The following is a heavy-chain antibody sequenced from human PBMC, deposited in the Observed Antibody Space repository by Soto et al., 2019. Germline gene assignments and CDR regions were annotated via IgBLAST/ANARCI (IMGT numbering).Heavy chain of an antibody. Sequence: QVQLQQWGAGLLKPSETLSLTCAVYGGSFSGYYWSWIRQPPGKGLEGSGEIKHSGRTHYNPSLTRRVTISVDTSKNQSSLKLSSVTAADTAVYYCARGRKRYDYIWGSYRPGDYYFDYWGQGTLVTVSS. CDR1: GGSFSGYY. D-gene: IGHD3-16*02. V-gene: IGHV4-34*01. J-gene: IGHJ4*02. CDR3: ARGRKRYDYIWGSYRPGDYYFDY. CDR2: IKHSGRT.